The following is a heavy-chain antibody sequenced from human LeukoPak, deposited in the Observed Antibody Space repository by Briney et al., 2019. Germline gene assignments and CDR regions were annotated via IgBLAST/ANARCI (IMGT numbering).Heavy chain of an antibody. J-gene: IGHJ3*02. V-gene: IGHV4-59*11. CDR1: GGSISSHY. Sequence: SETLSLTCTVSGGSISSHYWNWIRQPPGKGLEWSGYIYYSGSTNYNPSLKSRVTISVGTSKNQFSLKLSSVTAADTAVYYCARETTVVTPGRSDVFDIWGQGTMVTVSS. D-gene: IGHD4-23*01. CDR3: ARETTVVTPGRSDVFDI. CDR2: IYYSGST.